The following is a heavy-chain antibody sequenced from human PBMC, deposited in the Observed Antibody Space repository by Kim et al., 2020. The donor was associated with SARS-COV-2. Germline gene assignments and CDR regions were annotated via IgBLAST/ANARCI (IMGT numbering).Heavy chain of an antibody. V-gene: IGHV4-39*01. CDR2: VYYPGAT. CDR1: GGSISSSAYY. J-gene: IGHJ4*02. Sequence: SETLSLTCTVSGGSISSSAYYWGWLRQPPGKGLVWIGSVYYPGATYYDSSLKSRLTITVDTSKNQCSLKLSSVTAADTVVYYCARPFRGNSIRFLGLSQFDSWGQGTLVTVSS. D-gene: IGHD2-2*01. CDR3: ARPFRGNSIRFLGLSQFDS.